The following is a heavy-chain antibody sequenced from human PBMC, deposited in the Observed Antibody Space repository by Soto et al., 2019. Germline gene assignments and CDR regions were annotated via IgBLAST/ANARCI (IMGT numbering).Heavy chain of an antibody. Sequence: SESLSLTCTVSGGSISGYYWSWIRQPPGKGLEWIGYMYNTGSTVYNPSFKSRVTISVDTSKNQFSLKLNSVTAADTAVYYCARDLWGYCGTDCYPLDVWGQGTTVTVSS. CDR3: ARDLWGYCGTDCYPLDV. CDR1: GGSISGYY. J-gene: IGHJ6*02. CDR2: MYNTGST. V-gene: IGHV4-59*01. D-gene: IGHD2-21*02.